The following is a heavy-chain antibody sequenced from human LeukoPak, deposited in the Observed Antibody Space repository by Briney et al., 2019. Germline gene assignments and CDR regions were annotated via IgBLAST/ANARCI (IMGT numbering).Heavy chain of an antibody. V-gene: IGHV3-23*01. J-gene: IGHJ4*02. CDR2: ISGSGGGT. Sequence: PGGSLRLSCAASGFTFSSYAMSWVRQAPGKGLEWVSAISGSGGGTYYADSVKGRFTISRDNSKNTLYLQMNSLRAEDTAVYYCAKDQDIVVVPAAIGFDYWGQGTLVTVSS. CDR1: GFTFSSYA. CDR3: AKDQDIVVVPAAIGFDY. D-gene: IGHD2-2*01.